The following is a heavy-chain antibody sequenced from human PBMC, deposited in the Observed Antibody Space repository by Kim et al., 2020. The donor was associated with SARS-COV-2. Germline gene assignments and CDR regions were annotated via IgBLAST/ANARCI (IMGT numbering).Heavy chain of an antibody. CDR2: IYSGGST. V-gene: IGHV3-53*04. D-gene: IGHD6-13*01. CDR1: GFTVSSNY. Sequence: GGSLRLSCAASGFTVSSNYMSWVRQAPGKGLEWVSVIYSGGSTYYADSVKGRFTISRHNSKNTLYLQMNSLRAEDTAVYYCARDPRGSSWYRGDYYYGMDVWGQGTTVTVSS. J-gene: IGHJ6*02. CDR3: ARDPRGSSWYRGDYYYGMDV.